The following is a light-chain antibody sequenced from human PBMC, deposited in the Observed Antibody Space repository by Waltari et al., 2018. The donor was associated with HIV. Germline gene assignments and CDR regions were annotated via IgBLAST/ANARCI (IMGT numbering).Light chain of an antibody. CDR1: TSNIGHYA. J-gene: IGLJ1*01. CDR3: GEWDDSLNGYV. CDR2: FDD. V-gene: IGLV1-36*01. Sequence: QSVLTQPPSVSDAPGQRVTISCSGGTSNIGHYAVNWYQHLPGQASQLLLVFDDWVPSWVFDRLSASKYGTSSSPVIRGFQAEDEADYFCGEWDDSLNGYVFGFGTKVTVL.